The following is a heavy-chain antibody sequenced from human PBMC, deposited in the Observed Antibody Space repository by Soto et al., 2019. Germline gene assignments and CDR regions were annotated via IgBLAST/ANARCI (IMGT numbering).Heavy chain of an antibody. CDR2: ISSSGSTI. D-gene: IGHD6-6*01. Sequence: GGSLRLSCAASGFTFSSYEMNWVRQAPGKGLEWVSYISSSGSTIYYADSVKGRFTISRDNAKNSLYLQMNSLRAEYTAVYYCARDSKGDMGSSSFDYWGQGTLVTVSS. J-gene: IGHJ4*02. CDR1: GFTFSSYE. CDR3: ARDSKGDMGSSSFDY. V-gene: IGHV3-48*03.